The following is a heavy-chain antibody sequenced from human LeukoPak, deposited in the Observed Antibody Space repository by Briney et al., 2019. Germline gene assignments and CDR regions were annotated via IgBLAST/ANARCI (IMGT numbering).Heavy chain of an antibody. J-gene: IGHJ4*02. CDR1: DVSISSHY. V-gene: IGHV4-59*11. CDR3: ATIKRGNIYGYFDF. D-gene: IGHD5-18*01. Sequence: SETLSLTCSVSDVSISSHYWSWLRQPPGKGLEWIAYMRDTVNTKDNPSFKSRLTLSADTSKDQFSLRLSSVTAADSAVYYCATIKRGNIYGYFDFWGQGILVTVSS. CDR2: MRDTVNT.